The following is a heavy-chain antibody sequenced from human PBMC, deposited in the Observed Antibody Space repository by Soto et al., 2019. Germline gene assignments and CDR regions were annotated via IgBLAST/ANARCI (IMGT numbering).Heavy chain of an antibody. CDR2: ISLNGDI. Sequence: QVQLQESGPGLVESSGTLSLTFAVSGGSITRGHWWTWVRQSPGKGLEWIGEISLNGDINCSPSLQGRVTVSIDMSRNQLSLRLTSVTASDTAVYYCATRETRTGGPVWGQGTVVNVSS. D-gene: IGHD2-8*02. J-gene: IGHJ4*03. V-gene: IGHV4-4*02. CDR1: GGSITRGHW. CDR3: ATRETRTGGPV.